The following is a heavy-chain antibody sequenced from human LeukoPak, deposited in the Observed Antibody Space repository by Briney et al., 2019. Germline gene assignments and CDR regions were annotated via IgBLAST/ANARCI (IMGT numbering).Heavy chain of an antibody. V-gene: IGHV3-30*18. CDR2: ISYDGNNK. J-gene: IGHJ3*02. D-gene: IGHD3-22*01. Sequence: PGRSLRLSCAASGFTFSSYGMHWVRQAPGKGLEWVSVISYDGNNKYYADSVKGRFTISRDNSKNTLYLQMNSLRAEDTAVYYCANGEPLITMIVVGKGGAFDIWGQGTMVTVSS. CDR3: ANGEPLITMIVVGKGGAFDI. CDR1: GFTFSSYG.